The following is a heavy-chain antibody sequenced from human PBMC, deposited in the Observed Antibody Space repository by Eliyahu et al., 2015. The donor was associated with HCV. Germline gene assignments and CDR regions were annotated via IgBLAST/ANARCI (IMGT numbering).Heavy chain of an antibody. CDR2: VNAGNGRT. CDR1: GNSFITFA. D-gene: IGHD3-3*01. J-gene: IGHJ4*02. V-gene: IGHV1-3*01. CDR3: ARDSTNYDFWSGYRD. Sequence: QVHLVQSGAEVKKPGASVKVSCTASGNSFITFAVHWLRQAPGQRLEWGGWVNAGNGRTKYSPKFQGRVTITRDTSASTAYMDLSGLTSEDTAVYYCARDSTNYDFWSGYRDWGQGTAVTVSS.